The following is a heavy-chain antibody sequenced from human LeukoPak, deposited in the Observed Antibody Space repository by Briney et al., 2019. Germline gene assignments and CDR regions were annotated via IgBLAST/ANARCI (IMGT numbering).Heavy chain of an antibody. J-gene: IGHJ5*02. CDR1: GYSFNDKY. Sequence: ASVKVSCKASGYSFNDKYLHWVRQAPGQGLEWMGSINPNSGGTNYAQKFQGRVTMTTDTSMSTAYMELSRLTSDDAAVYYCARAGGRSWFDPWGQGTLVTVSS. V-gene: IGHV1-2*02. CDR3: ARAGGRSWFDP. CDR2: INPNSGGT.